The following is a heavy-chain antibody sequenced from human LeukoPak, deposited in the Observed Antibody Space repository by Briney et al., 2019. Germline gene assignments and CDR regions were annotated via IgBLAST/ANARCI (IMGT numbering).Heavy chain of an antibody. CDR1: GFLFRSYA. V-gene: IGHV3-23*01. Sequence: TGGSLRLSCAASGFLFRSYAMSWVRQAPGRGLEWVSAISTSGGNTYYADSVKGRFTISRDNSKNTLYLQMNSLRAEDTAVYYCAKLIVLRYFDWLLAPFDYWGQGTLVTVSS. CDR3: AKLIVLRYFDWLLAPFDY. D-gene: IGHD3-9*01. J-gene: IGHJ4*02. CDR2: ISTSGGNT.